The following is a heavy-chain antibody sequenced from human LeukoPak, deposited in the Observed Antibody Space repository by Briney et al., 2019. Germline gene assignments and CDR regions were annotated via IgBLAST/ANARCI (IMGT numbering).Heavy chain of an antibody. J-gene: IGHJ5*02. Sequence: SETLSLTCAVYGGSFSGYYWSWIRQPPGKGLEWIGEINHSGSTNYNPSLKSRVTISVDTSKNQFSLKLSSVSAADTAVYYCARPKGIAAAGTNWFDPWGQGTLVTVSS. D-gene: IGHD6-13*01. CDR2: INHSGST. V-gene: IGHV4-34*01. CDR1: GGSFSGYY. CDR3: ARPKGIAAAGTNWFDP.